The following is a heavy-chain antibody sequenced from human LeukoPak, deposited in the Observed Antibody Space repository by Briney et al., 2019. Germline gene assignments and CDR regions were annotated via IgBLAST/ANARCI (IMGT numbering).Heavy chain of an antibody. Sequence: PGGSLRLSCAASGFTFTRYWMSWVREAPGKGLEWVDNINQDGRDTYYVDSVRGRFTVSRDNAKNSVYLQMDSLRAEDTAVYYCARVDGRGATDDAFDIWGQGTTATVSS. CDR2: INQDGRDT. CDR3: ARVDGRGATDDAFDI. CDR1: GFTFTRYW. V-gene: IGHV3-7*01. J-gene: IGHJ3*02. D-gene: IGHD5-12*01.